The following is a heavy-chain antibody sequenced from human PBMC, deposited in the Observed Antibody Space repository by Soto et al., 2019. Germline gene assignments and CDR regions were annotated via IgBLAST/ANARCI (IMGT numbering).Heavy chain of an antibody. V-gene: IGHV2-5*02. J-gene: IGHJ4*02. Sequence: QITLKESGPPLVRPPQTLTLTCTFSGFSLTSGVGVGRIRQPPGKALEWLALIYWDDDKRYSPSLKNRLTITKDTSKNQVVLTMTNVGPVDTATYFCAHIDPEIVTVGGHGGFDYWGQGTLVTVSS. CDR2: IYWDDDK. D-gene: IGHD5-12*01. CDR1: GFSLTSGVG. CDR3: AHIDPEIVTVGGHGGFDY.